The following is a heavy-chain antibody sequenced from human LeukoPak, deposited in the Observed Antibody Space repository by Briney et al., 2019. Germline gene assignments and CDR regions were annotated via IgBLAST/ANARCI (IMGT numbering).Heavy chain of an antibody. J-gene: IGHJ4*02. V-gene: IGHV1-69*06. CDR2: IIPVFGTA. Sequence: ASVKVSCKASGGTFSTYVISWVRQAPGQGLEWMGGIIPVFGTANYAEKFQGRVTMTEDTSTDTAYMELSSLRSEDTAVYYCARVRGVLLWFGEFVDWGQGTLVTVSS. CDR1: GGTFSTYV. CDR3: ARVRGVLLWFGEFVD. D-gene: IGHD3-10*01.